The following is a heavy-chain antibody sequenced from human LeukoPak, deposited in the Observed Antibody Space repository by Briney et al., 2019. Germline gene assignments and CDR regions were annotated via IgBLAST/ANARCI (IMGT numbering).Heavy chain of an antibody. CDR1: GYTSTGYY. J-gene: IGHJ4*02. CDR2: INPNSGGT. D-gene: IGHD1-26*01. V-gene: IGHV1-2*02. Sequence: ASVKVSCKASGYTSTGYYMHWVRQAPGQGLEWMGWINPNSGGTNYAQKFQGRVTMTRDTSISTAYMELSRLRSDDTAVYYCARGRWESHPHVFDYWGQGTLVTVSS. CDR3: ARGRWESHPHVFDY.